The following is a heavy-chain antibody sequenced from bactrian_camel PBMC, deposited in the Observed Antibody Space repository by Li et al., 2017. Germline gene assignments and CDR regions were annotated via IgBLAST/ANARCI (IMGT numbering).Heavy chain of an antibody. J-gene: IGHJ4*01. V-gene: IGHV3S1*01. D-gene: IGHD6*01. Sequence: GGSLRLSCSASDRANWYCMGWFRQAPGKEREGVAVIYTGDGSTHVANSVAARFIISQDGIENTLYLQLDSLNTEDTAMYYCAKDPKMYGGSWLSPDIDHWGQGTQVTVS. CDR1: DRANWYC. CDR2: IYTGDGST. CDR3: AKDPKMYGGSWLSPDIDH.